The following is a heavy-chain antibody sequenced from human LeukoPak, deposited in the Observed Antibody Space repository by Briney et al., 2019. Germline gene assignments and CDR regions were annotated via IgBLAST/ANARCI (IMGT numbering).Heavy chain of an antibody. J-gene: IGHJ4*02. CDR1: GFTFSSYG. Sequence: GGSLRLSCAASGFTFSSYGMHWVRQAPGKGLEWVAFIPYDGSNKYYADSVKGRFTISRDNSKNTLYLQMNSLRAEDTAVYYCAKDPHPYGPGLFYYFDYWGQGTLVTVSS. V-gene: IGHV3-30*02. D-gene: IGHD3-10*01. CDR3: AKDPHPYGPGLFYYFDY. CDR2: IPYDGSNK.